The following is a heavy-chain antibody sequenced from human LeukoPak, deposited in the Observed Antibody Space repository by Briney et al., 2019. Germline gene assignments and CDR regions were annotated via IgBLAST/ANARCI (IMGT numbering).Heavy chain of an antibody. V-gene: IGHV1-18*01. CDR2: ISADNGNT. D-gene: IGHD3-22*01. CDR3: ARDRDYYDSSGPDY. CDR1: GYTFSSYG. J-gene: IGHJ4*02. Sequence: ASVKVSCKASGYTFSSYGISWVRQAPGQGLEWMGWISADNGNTNYVQKLQGRVTMTTDTSTNTAYMELRSLRSDDTAVYYCARDRDYYDSSGPDYWGQGTLATVSS.